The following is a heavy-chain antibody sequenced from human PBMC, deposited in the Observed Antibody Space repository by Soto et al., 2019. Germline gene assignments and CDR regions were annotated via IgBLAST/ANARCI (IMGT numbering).Heavy chain of an antibody. J-gene: IGHJ4*02. CDR3: ARDLGYYDSSGYFDN. D-gene: IGHD3-22*01. Sequence: GGSLRLSCAASGFTFSDYYMSWIRQAPGKGLEWVSYISSSDNIMYYADSVKGRFTISRDNAKNTLYLQMNSLRAEDTAVYFCARDLGYYDSSGYFDNWGQGTLVTVSS. CDR1: GFTFSDYY. V-gene: IGHV3-11*01. CDR2: ISSSDNIM.